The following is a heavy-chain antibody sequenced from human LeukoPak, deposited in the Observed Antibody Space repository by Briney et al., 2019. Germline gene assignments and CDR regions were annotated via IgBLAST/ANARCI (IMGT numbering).Heavy chain of an antibody. J-gene: IGHJ4*02. D-gene: IGHD6-19*01. CDR3: ARGSDED. CDR1: GFNLSSYW. CDR2: INNDGRKT. V-gene: IGHV3-74*01. Sequence: GGSLRLSCAASGFNLSSYWMHWVCQAPGKGPVWVSRINNDGRKTRYADSVKGRFTISRDNAKNTLHLHMNSLRAEDTAVYYCARGSDEDWGQGTLVTVSS.